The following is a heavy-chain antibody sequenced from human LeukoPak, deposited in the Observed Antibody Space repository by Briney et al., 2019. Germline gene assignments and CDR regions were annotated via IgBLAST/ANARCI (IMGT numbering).Heavy chain of an antibody. CDR1: GFTFSSYA. D-gene: IGHD2-2*01. Sequence: PGGSLRLSCAASGFTFSSYAMHWVRQAPGKGLEWVAVISYDGSNKYYADSVKGRFTISRDNSKNTLYLQMNSLRAEDTAVYYCAKHRPAAPPDVFNIGGQGKMVTAS. CDR2: ISYDGSNK. CDR3: AKHRPAAPPDVFNI. J-gene: IGHJ3*02. V-gene: IGHV3-30-3*02.